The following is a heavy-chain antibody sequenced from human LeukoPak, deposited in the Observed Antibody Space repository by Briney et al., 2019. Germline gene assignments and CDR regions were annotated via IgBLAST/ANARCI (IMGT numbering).Heavy chain of an antibody. CDR1: GFTVSSNY. CDR2: IYSGGST. V-gene: IGHV3-53*04. J-gene: IGHJ4*02. D-gene: IGHD5-18*01. Sequence: PGGSLRLSCAASGFTVSSNYMSWVHQAPGKGLERVSVIYSGGSTYYADSVKGRFTISRHNSKNTLYLQMNSLRAEDTAVYYCARGYNYGNGVYWGQGTLVTVSS. CDR3: ARGYNYGNGVY.